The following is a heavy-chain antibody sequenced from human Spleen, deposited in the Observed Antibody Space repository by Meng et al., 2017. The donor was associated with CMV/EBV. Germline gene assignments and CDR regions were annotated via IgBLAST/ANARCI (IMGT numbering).Heavy chain of an antibody. CDR3: ARDSDY. CDR1: GFTFSSYA. CDR2: ISYDGSTI. V-gene: IGHV3-30-3*01. J-gene: IGHJ4*02. Sequence: GGSLRLSCAASGFTFSSYAMHWVRQAPGKGPEWVAVISYDGSTIHYADSVKGRFTISRDNSKNTVYLQMDSLKVEDTSVYYCARDSDYWGQGTLVTVSS.